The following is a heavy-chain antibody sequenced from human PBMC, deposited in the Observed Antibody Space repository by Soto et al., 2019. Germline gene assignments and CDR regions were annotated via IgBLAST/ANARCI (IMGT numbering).Heavy chain of an antibody. V-gene: IGHV4-31*03. CDR2: IYHTGAT. J-gene: IGHJ4*02. CDR1: GGSIRWGGFY. D-gene: IGHD3-22*01. CDR3: AREGNFYDGSAYPGGFDY. Sequence: SETLSLTCTVSGGSIRWGGFYWTWVRLHPGKGLEWIGYIYHTGATYYNPSLKSRVAISGDTSKNQFSLRLGSVTAADTAVYYCAREGNFYDGSAYPGGFDYWGRGTLVTVS.